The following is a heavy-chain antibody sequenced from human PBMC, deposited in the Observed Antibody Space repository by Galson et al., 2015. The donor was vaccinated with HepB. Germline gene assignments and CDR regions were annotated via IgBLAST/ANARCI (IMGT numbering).Heavy chain of an antibody. CDR3: ARDRDYRFDY. V-gene: IGHV1-18*04. Sequence: SVKVSCKASGYTFTTNGISWVRQAPGKGLEWMGWTSANRGNTKYAQNLQGRVTLTRDKSTSTAYLELRSLTSEDTAACYYARDRDYRFDYWGQGTLVTVSS. J-gene: IGHJ4*02. CDR1: GYTFTTNG. CDR2: TSANRGNT. D-gene: IGHD4/OR15-4a*01.